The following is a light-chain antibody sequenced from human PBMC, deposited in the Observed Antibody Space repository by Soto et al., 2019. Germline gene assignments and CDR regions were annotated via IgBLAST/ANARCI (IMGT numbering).Light chain of an antibody. V-gene: IGKV3-11*01. Sequence: EIVLTQSPATLSLSPGERATLSCRASQSVSSNLAWYQQKPGQAPRLLIYDASNRATGIPARFSGSGSGTDFTLTISSLEPEDYAVYYCQQRSNWPPRITFGPGTKVDIK. CDR1: QSVSSN. CDR3: QQRSNWPPRIT. J-gene: IGKJ3*01. CDR2: DAS.